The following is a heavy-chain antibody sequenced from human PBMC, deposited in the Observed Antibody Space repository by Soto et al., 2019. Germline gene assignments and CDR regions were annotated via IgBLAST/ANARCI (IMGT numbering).Heavy chain of an antibody. CDR3: ARVMGHYDFWSGYYTAYYYGMDV. D-gene: IGHD3-3*01. J-gene: IGHJ6*02. Sequence: AASVKVSCKASGYTFTSYYMHWVRQAPGQGLEWMGIINPSGGSTSYAQKFQGRVTMTRDTSTSTVYMELSSLRSEDTAVYYCARVMGHYDFWSGYYTAYYYGMDVWGQGTTVTVSS. CDR1: GYTFTSYY. CDR2: INPSGGST. V-gene: IGHV1-46*01.